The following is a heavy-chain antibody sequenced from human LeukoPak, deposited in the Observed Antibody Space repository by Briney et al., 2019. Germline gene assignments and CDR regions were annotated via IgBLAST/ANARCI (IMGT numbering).Heavy chain of an antibody. D-gene: IGHD2-15*01. J-gene: IGHJ6*02. CDR3: ARDYCSGGSCDYYYYYGMDV. CDR1: GDSISSSSYY. Sequence: PSETLSLTCSVSGDSISSSSYYWGWIRQPPGKGLEWIGSIYYSGSTNYNPSLKSRVTISVDTSKNQFSLKLSSVTAADTAVYYCARDYCSGGSCDYYYYYGMDVWGQGTTVTVSS. V-gene: IGHV4-39*07. CDR2: IYYSGST.